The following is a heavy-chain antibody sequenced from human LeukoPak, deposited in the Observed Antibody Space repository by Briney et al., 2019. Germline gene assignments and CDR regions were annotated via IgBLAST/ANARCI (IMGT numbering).Heavy chain of an antibody. Sequence: GGSLSLSCAASGFTFSIYAMTWVRQAPGNGLEWVSGIKGSGASTYYANSVKDRFNISRDNSKNTLYLQMNSLRPEDTAIYYCAKDQLIGRAYYFDYWGQGTLVSVPS. CDR2: IKGSGAST. CDR1: GFTFSIYA. J-gene: IGHJ4*02. D-gene: IGHD2-2*01. V-gene: IGHV3-23*01. CDR3: AKDQLIGRAYYFDY.